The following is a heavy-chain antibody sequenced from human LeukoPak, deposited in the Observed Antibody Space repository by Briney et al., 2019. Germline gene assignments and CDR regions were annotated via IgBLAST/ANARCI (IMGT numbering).Heavy chain of an antibody. V-gene: IGHV3-21*06. Sequence: GGSLRLSCTASGFSFSRYSMNWVRQAPGKGLEWVSSISSGSGHIFYADSVRGRFTISRDNAKDSLYLQMNSQRAGDAAVYYCARGGTGATRDDTFDIWGQGAMVTVSS. D-gene: IGHD1-26*01. J-gene: IGHJ3*02. CDR1: GFSFSRYS. CDR2: ISSGSGHI. CDR3: ARGGTGATRDDTFDI.